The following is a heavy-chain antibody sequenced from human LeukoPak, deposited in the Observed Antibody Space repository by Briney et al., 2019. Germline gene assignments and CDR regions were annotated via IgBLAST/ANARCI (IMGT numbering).Heavy chain of an antibody. V-gene: IGHV4-59*08. J-gene: IGHJ4*02. D-gene: IGHD3-22*01. CDR2: IYYSGST. CDR3: ATIDYYDSSGYKYSFDY. Sequence: SETLSLTCTVSGGSISSYYWSWIRQPPGKGLEWIGYIYYSGSTNYNPSLKSRVTISVDTSKNEFSLKLSSVTAADTAVYYCATIDYYDSSGYKYSFDYWGQGTLVTVSS. CDR1: GGSISSYY.